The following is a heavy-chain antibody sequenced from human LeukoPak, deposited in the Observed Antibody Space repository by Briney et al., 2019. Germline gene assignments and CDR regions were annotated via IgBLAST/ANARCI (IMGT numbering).Heavy chain of an antibody. J-gene: IGHJ3*02. CDR3: ARTYGGDAFDI. D-gene: IGHD4-23*01. V-gene: IGHV3-21*01. CDR2: ISSSSYI. Sequence: GGSLRLSCAASGFTFSSYSMNRVRQAPGKGLEWVSSISSSSYIYYADSVKGRFTISRDNAKNSLYLQMNSLRAEDTAVYYCARTYGGDAFDIWGQGTMVTVSS. CDR1: GFTFSSYS.